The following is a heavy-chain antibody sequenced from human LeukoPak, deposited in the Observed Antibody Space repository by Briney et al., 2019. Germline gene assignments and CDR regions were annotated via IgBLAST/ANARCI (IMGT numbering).Heavy chain of an antibody. Sequence: PSETLSLTCAVYGGSFSGYYWSWIRQPPGKGLEWIGEINHSGSTNYNPSLKSRVTISVDTSKNQFSLKLSSVTAADTAVYYCARHERYDSSGYYFDYWGQGTLVTVSS. CDR3: ARHERYDSSGYYFDY. J-gene: IGHJ4*02. CDR2: INHSGST. V-gene: IGHV4-34*01. CDR1: GGSFSGYY. D-gene: IGHD3-22*01.